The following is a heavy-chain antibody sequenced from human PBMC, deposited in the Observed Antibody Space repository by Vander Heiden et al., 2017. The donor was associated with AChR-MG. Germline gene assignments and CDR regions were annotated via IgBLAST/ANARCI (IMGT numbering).Heavy chain of an antibody. V-gene: IGHV4-59*08. Sequence: QVQLQESGPGLVKPSETLSLTCTVSGGSISSYYWSWIRQPPGKGLEGIGYIYYSGSTNYNPSLKSRVTISVDTSKNQFSLKLSSVTAADTAVYYCARRGVATANYYYYGMDVWGQGTTVTVSS. CDR3: ARRGVATANYYYYGMDV. D-gene: IGHD5-12*01. CDR2: IYYSGST. CDR1: GGSISSYY. J-gene: IGHJ6*02.